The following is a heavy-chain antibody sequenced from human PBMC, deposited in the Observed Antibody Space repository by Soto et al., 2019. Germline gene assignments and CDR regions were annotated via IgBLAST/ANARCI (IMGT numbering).Heavy chain of an antibody. V-gene: IGHV6-1*01. CDR1: GGSFSSNSAA. CDR3: ARGVGSGDDVRYYVLAG. J-gene: IGHJ6*02. Sequence: SRPILVPFAIVGGSFSSNSAAWNWIRHSPSRGLEWLGRTYYRSKWYNYYAVSVKSRITINPDTSKNQFSLQLNSVAPDDTSCYHCARGVGSGDDVRYYVLAGWAQGNSVPVPS. D-gene: IGHD5-12*01. CDR2: TYYRSKWYN.